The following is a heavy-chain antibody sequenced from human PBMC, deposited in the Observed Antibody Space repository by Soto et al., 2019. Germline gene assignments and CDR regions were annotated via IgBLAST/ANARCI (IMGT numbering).Heavy chain of an antibody. CDR2: IYYNGST. D-gene: IGHD5-12*01. J-gene: IGHJ6*02. CDR3: ARDRPARASGYPLSPPYYYYVMDV. CDR1: GGSISSYC. Sequence: SETLSLTCTVSGGSISSYCWSWIRQPPGKGMEWIGYIYYNGSTNYNPSLKSRVTISVDTSKNQFSLKLSSVTAADTAVYYCARDRPARASGYPLSPPYYYYVMDVWGQGTTVTVSS. V-gene: IGHV4-59*01.